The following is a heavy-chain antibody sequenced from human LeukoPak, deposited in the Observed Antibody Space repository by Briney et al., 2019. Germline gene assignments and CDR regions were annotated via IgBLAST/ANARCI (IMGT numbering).Heavy chain of an antibody. V-gene: IGHV1-8*01. Sequence: ASVKVSCKASGYTFTSYDINWVRQATGQGLEWMGWMNPNSGNTGYAQKFQGRVTMTRNTSISTAYMELSSPRSEDTAVYYCARGGIAVAGEPYYFDYWGQGTLVTVSS. D-gene: IGHD6-19*01. CDR3: ARGGIAVAGEPYYFDY. J-gene: IGHJ4*02. CDR2: MNPNSGNT. CDR1: GYTFTSYD.